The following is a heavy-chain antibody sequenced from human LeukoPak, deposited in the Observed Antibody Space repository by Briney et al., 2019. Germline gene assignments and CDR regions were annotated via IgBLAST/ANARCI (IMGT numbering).Heavy chain of an antibody. CDR3: ARGLHSSGYYSRYNDY. J-gene: IGHJ4*02. Sequence: ASVKVSCKASGYTFTSYDINWVRQATGQGLEWMGWMNPNSRNTGYAQKFQGRVTMTRNTSISTAYMELSSLRSEDTAVYYCARGLHSSGYYSRYNDYWGQGTLVTVSS. CDR2: MNPNSRNT. D-gene: IGHD3-22*01. V-gene: IGHV1-8*01. CDR1: GYTFTSYD.